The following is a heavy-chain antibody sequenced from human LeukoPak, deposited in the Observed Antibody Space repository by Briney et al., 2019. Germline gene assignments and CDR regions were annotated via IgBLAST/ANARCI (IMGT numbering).Heavy chain of an antibody. CDR2: MNPNSGTT. CDR1: GYTFTSYD. J-gene: IGHJ6*03. V-gene: IGHV1-8*01. Sequence: ASVKVSCKASGYTFTSYDINWVRQATGQGLEWMGWMNPNSGTTGYEQKFQGRVTMTRNTSIRTAYMELSSLRSEDTAVYYCASTRGGTNDYYYYMDVWGKGTTVTVSS. CDR3: ASTRGGTNDYYYYMDV. D-gene: IGHD1-14*01.